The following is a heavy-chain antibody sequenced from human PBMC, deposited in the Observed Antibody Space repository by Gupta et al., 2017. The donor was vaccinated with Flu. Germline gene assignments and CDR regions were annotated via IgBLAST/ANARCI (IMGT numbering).Heavy chain of an antibody. Sequence: VTLRESGPALVNPTQTLTLTCTFSVFSLSTSGMCVSWIRQPPGKALEWLALIDGEDDKYYSTSLKTRLTISKDTSKNQVVRTMTNMDPVDTATYDGARMHYGSGSDEPIFDYWGQGTLVTVSA. CDR1: VFSLSTSGMC. D-gene: IGHD3-10*01. J-gene: IGHJ4*02. V-gene: IGHV2-70*01. CDR3: ARMHYGSGSDEPIFDY. CDR2: IDGEDDK.